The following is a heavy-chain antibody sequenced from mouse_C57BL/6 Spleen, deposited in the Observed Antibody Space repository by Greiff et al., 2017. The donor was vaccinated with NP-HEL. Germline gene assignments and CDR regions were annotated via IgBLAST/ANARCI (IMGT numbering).Heavy chain of an antibody. CDR3: ARSSNPWFAY. Sequence: VQLQQSGPVLVKPGASVKMSCKASGYTFTDYYMNWVKQSHGKSLEWIGVINPYNGGTSYNQKFKGKATLTVDKSSSTAYMELNSLTSEDSAVYYCARSSNPWFAYWGQGTLVTVSA. D-gene: IGHD1-3*01. CDR1: GYTFTDYY. V-gene: IGHV1-19*01. CDR2: INPYNGGT. J-gene: IGHJ3*01.